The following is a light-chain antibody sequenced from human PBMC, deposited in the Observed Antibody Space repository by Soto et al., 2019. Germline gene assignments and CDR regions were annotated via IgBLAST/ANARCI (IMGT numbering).Light chain of an antibody. Sequence: DIQMTQSPSSLSASVGDRVTIICQASQDITNYLNWYQQKPGKAPKLLIHDSSNLETGVPSRFSGSGSGTHFSFTISSLQPEDIATYYCQQFDTLPLTFGQGTRLEIK. CDR2: DSS. CDR1: QDITNY. V-gene: IGKV1-33*01. J-gene: IGKJ5*01. CDR3: QQFDTLPLT.